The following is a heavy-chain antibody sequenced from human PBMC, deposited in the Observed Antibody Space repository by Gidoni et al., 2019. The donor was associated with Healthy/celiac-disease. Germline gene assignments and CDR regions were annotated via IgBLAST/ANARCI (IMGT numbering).Heavy chain of an antibody. J-gene: IGHJ6*02. V-gene: IGHV4-31*03. CDR3: ARDRGRFLEGGQPGYYYYGMDV. CDR1: GGSISSGGYY. CDR2: IYYSGST. Sequence: QVQLQESGPGLVKPSQTLSLTCTVSGGSISSGGYYWSWIRQHPGKGLEWIGYIYYSGSTYYNPSLKSRVTISVDTSKNQFSLNLSSVTAADTAVYYCARDRGRFLEGGQPGYYYYGMDVWGQGTTVTVSS. D-gene: IGHD3-3*01.